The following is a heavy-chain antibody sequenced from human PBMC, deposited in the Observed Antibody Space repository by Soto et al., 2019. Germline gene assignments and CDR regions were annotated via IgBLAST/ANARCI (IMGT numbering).Heavy chain of an antibody. CDR1: GAAISSGDYY. Sequence: SETLSLTCTVSGAAISSGDYYWGWIRQPPGKGLEWIGYISNSGRDYYNPSLMSRLTISIDASKNQFSLELSSLTAADTAVYYRAGGKGYSSGWPFDSWGQGTLVTVSS. D-gene: IGHD6-19*01. V-gene: IGHV4-30-4*01. CDR3: AGGKGYSSGWPFDS. J-gene: IGHJ4*02. CDR2: ISNSGRD.